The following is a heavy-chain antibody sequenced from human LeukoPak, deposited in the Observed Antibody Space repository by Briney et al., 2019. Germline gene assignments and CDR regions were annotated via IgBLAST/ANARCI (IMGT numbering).Heavy chain of an antibody. J-gene: IGHJ5*02. V-gene: IGHV4-30-4*01. CDR3: ARGIGGYSYGGVSDWFDP. CDR2: IYYSGST. Sequence: SQTLSLTCTVSGGSISSGDYYWSWIRQPPGKGLEWLGYIYYSGSTYYNPSLKSRVTISVDTSKNQFSLKLSSVTAADTAVYYCARGIGGYSYGGVSDWFDPWGQGTLVTVSS. CDR1: GGSISSGDYY. D-gene: IGHD5-18*01.